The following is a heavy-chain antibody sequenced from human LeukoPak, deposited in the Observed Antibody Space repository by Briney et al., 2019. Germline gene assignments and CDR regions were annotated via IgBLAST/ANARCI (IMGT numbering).Heavy chain of an antibody. V-gene: IGHV4-34*01. J-gene: IGHJ6*02. D-gene: IGHD2-15*01. CDR3: ARGLVSGYCSGGSCYSSRKAIYGMDV. Sequence: SETLSLTCAVYGGSFSGYYWSWIRQPPGKGLEWIGEINHSGSPTYNPSLKSRVTISVDTSKNQFSLKLSSVTAADTAVYYCARGLVSGYCSGGSCYSSRKAIYGMDVWGQGTTVTVSS. CDR2: INHSGSP. CDR1: GGSFSGYY.